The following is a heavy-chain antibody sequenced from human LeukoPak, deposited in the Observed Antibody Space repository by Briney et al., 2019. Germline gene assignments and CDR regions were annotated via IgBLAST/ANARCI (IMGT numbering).Heavy chain of an antibody. Sequence: GGSLRLSCAASGFIISDYSMSWIRQSPGKGLEWLSYMSTGGKTIYYADPVKGRFTISRDNVKNTLYLQMNSLRAEDTAVYYCARDRQSCRGGSCGGLDVWGQGITVTVSS. J-gene: IGHJ6*02. CDR3: ARDRQSCRGGSCGGLDV. CDR1: GFIISDYS. D-gene: IGHD2-15*01. V-gene: IGHV3-11*01. CDR2: MSTGGKTI.